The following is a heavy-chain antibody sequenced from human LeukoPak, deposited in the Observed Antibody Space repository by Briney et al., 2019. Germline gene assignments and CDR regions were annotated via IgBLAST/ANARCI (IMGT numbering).Heavy chain of an antibody. D-gene: IGHD3-22*01. V-gene: IGHV1-69*04. Sequence: RASVKVSCKASGGCFSSYAISWVRQAPGQGLEWMGRIIPIFGIANYAQKFQGRVTITADKSTSTAYMELSSLRSEDTAVYYCARDQYYYDSSGYITWGQGTLVTVPS. J-gene: IGHJ4*02. CDR2: IIPIFGIA. CDR3: ARDQYYYDSSGYIT. CDR1: GGCFSSYA.